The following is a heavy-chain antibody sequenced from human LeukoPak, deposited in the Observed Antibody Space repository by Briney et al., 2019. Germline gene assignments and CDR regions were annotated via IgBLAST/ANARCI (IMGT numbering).Heavy chain of an antibody. CDR2: ISSSGRTI. Sequence: GGSLRLSCAASGFTFSNYELIWVRQAPGQGLEWGSYISSSGRTIYYADSVTGRFTISSDNARNSLYLQMNSLRAEDTAVYYCARGDSMEAFLYLLDYWGQGTLVTVSS. J-gene: IGHJ4*02. CDR3: ARGDSMEAFLYLLDY. V-gene: IGHV3-48*03. D-gene: IGHD2-2*02. CDR1: GFTFSNYE.